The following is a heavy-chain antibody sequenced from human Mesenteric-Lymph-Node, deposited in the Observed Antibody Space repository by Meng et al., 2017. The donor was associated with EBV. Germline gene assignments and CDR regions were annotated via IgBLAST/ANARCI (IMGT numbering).Heavy chain of an antibody. CDR1: GYTFTSYG. CDR2: ISAYNGNT. CDR3: ARVWLWFGELGWFDP. D-gene: IGHD3-10*01. V-gene: IGHV1-18*01. Sequence: QVQLGQSGAEVKKPWASVKFSCKASGYTFTSYGISWVRQAPGQGLEWMGWISAYNGNTNYAQKLQGRVTMTTDTSTSTAYMELRSLRSDDTAVYYCARVWLWFGELGWFDPWGQGTLVTVSS. J-gene: IGHJ5*02.